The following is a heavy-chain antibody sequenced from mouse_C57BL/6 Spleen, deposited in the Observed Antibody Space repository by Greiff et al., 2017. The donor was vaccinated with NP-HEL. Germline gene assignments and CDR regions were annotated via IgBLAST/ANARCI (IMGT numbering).Heavy chain of an antibody. CDR2: IYPGSGST. CDR3: ARWESNYDYYAMDY. J-gene: IGHJ4*01. CDR1: GYTFTSYW. V-gene: IGHV1-55*01. Sequence: VQLQQPGAELVKPGASVKMSCKASGYTFTSYWITWVKQRPGQGLEWIGDIYPGSGSTNYNEKFKSKATLTVDTSSSTAYMQLSSLTSEDSAVYYCARWESNYDYYAMDYWGQGTSVTVSS. D-gene: IGHD2-5*01.